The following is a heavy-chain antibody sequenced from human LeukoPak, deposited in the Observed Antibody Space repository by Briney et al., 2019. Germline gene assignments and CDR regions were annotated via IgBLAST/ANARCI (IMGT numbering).Heavy chain of an antibody. CDR1: GGSISSSSYY. J-gene: IGHJ4*02. CDR3: ARPNGSGSYYYIDY. CDR2: IYYSGST. Sequence: SETLSLTCTVSGGSISSSSYYWGWIRQPPGKGLEWIGSIYYSGSTYYNPSLKSRVTISVDTSKNQFSLKLSSVTAADTAVYYCARPNGSGSYYYIDYWGQGTLVTVSS. D-gene: IGHD3-10*01. V-gene: IGHV4-39*01.